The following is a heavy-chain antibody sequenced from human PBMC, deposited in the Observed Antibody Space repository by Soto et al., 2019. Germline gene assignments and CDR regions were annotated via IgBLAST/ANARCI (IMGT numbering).Heavy chain of an antibody. CDR3: GRGSGPRGRPY. J-gene: IGHJ1*01. CDR2: ISGDGTTT. Sequence: VGSLRLSCAASGFIFTNYWMHWVRQAPGERLVWVARISGDGTTTTYVDSAKGRFTISKDNAKNTVYLQMNGLRTEDTAVYYCGRGSGPRGRPYWGQGITVTVSS. CDR1: GFIFTNYW. D-gene: IGHD3-16*01. V-gene: IGHV3-74*01.